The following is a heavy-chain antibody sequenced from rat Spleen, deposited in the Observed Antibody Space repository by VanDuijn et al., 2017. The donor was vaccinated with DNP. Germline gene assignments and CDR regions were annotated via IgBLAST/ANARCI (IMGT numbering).Heavy chain of an antibody. D-gene: IGHD4-1*01. CDR2: ITTGGDIT. Sequence: EVQLVETGGGLVQPGKSLKLSCVASGFTFNGYWMFWIRQAPGKGLEWVASITTGGDITYYPDFVKGRFTVSRDHAKNTLYLRLNSLRSEDTATYYCASGFGWFAYWGQGTLVTVSS. V-gene: IGHV5-58*01. CDR3: ASGFGWFAY. CDR1: GFTFNGYW. J-gene: IGHJ3*01.